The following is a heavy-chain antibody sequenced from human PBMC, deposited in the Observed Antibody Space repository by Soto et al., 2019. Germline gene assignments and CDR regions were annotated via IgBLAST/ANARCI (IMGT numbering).Heavy chain of an antibody. Sequence: SETLSLTCTVSGGSISSGGYYWSWIRQHPGKGLEWIGYIYYSGSTYYNPSLKSRVTISVDTSKNQFSLKLSSVTAADTAVYYCARAAHYSSPFRWFGPWGQGTLVTVSS. D-gene: IGHD6-13*01. CDR2: IYYSGST. V-gene: IGHV4-31*03. CDR1: GGSISSGGYY. CDR3: ARAAHYSSPFRWFGP. J-gene: IGHJ5*02.